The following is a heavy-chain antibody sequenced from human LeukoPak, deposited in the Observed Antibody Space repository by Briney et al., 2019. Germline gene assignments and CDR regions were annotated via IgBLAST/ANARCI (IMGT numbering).Heavy chain of an antibody. Sequence: GGSLRLSCAASGFTFSSYGMHWVRQAPGKGLEWVAFIRYDGGNKYYADSVKGRFTISRDNSKNTLYLQMNSLRAEDTAVYYCAKDSHTYSSSLSIDPWGQGTLVTVSS. CDR1: GFTFSSYG. CDR3: AKDSHTYSSSLSIDP. D-gene: IGHD6-13*01. J-gene: IGHJ5*02. CDR2: IRYDGGNK. V-gene: IGHV3-30*02.